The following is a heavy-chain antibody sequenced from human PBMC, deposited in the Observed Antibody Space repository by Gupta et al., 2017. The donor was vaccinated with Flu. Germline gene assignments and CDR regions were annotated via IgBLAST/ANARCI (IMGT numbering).Heavy chain of an antibody. CDR1: GFTFRSYR. D-gene: IGHD1-7*01. J-gene: IGHJ4*02. Sequence: EVQLVESGGGLVNPGGSLRLSCAASGFTFRSYRLNWVRQAPGKGLEWVSSISSGSSYIYYADSVKGRFTLSRDNAKNSLYLQMNSLRAEDTAVYYCARETGTTSFDYWGQGTLVTVSS. CDR3: ARETGTTSFDY. V-gene: IGHV3-21*01. CDR2: ISSGSSYI.